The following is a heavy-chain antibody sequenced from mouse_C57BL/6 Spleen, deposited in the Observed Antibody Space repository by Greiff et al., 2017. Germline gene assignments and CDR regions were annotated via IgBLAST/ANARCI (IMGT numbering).Heavy chain of an antibody. CDR2: IDPSDSET. CDR3: AMNRAYSTYFDY. J-gene: IGHJ2*01. D-gene: IGHD2-5*01. CDR1: GYTFTSYW. V-gene: IGHV1-52*01. Sequence: QVQLQQPGAELVRPGSSVKLSCKASGYTFTSYWMNWVKQRPIQGLAWIGNIDPSDSETHYNQKFKDKATLTVDKSSSTAYLQLISLTSGDSAVYYCAMNRAYSTYFDYWGQGTTLTVSS.